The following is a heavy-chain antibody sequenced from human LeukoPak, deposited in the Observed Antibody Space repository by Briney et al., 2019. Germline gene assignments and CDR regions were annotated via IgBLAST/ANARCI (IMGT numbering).Heavy chain of an antibody. J-gene: IGHJ2*01. CDR1: GFTFSSYW. CDR2: ITGDGIST. Sequence: GGSLRLSCAASGFTFSSYWMHWVRQAPGMGLVWVSRITGDGISTSYADSVKGRFTISRDNAKNTLYLQMISLRAEDTAVYYCARDTGWYFDLWGRGTLVTVSS. V-gene: IGHV3-74*01. D-gene: IGHD4-17*01. CDR3: ARDTGWYFDL.